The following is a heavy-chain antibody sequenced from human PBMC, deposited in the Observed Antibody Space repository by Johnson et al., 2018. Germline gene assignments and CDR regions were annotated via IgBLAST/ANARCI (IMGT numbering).Heavy chain of an antibody. CDR3: ARNRATYNNYKASDI. D-gene: IGHD3-10*01. Sequence: EVQLLESGGGLVQPGGSLRLSCVASEFTFSTYTMNWVRQAPGRGLEWVSFISPASSTIHYADSVKGRFTTSRDNAKSSLSLQMNSLRDEETAVYYCARNRATYNNYKASDIWGQGTMVTVSS. J-gene: IGHJ3*02. CDR1: EFTFSTYT. CDR2: ISPASSTI. V-gene: IGHV3-48*02.